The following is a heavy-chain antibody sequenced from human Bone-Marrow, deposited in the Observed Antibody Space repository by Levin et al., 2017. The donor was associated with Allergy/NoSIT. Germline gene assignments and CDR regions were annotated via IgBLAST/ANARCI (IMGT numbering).Heavy chain of an antibody. J-gene: IGHJ4*02. CDR3: GRVDGRESVDYFDY. CDR2: IYYSGST. CDR1: GGSISSGDYY. Sequence: SETLSLTCTVSGGSISSGDYYWSWIRQPPGKGLEWIGYIYYSGSTYYNPSLKSRVTISVDTSKNHFSLKLSSVTAADTAVYYCGRVDGRESVDYFDYWGQGTLVTV. D-gene: IGHD3-10*02. V-gene: IGHV4-30-4*01.